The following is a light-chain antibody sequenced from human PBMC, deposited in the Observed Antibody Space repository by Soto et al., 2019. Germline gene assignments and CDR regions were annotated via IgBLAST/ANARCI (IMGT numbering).Light chain of an antibody. CDR3: QHYNSYSEA. CDR1: QSINTY. J-gene: IGKJ1*01. CDR2: AAS. V-gene: IGKV1-39*01. Sequence: DIQMTQSPSSLSASVGDRVTITCRASQSINTYLNWYQQKPGKAPNLLIYAASSLQSGVPSRFSGSGSGTEFTLTISSLQPDDFATYYCQHYNSYSEAFGQGTKVELK.